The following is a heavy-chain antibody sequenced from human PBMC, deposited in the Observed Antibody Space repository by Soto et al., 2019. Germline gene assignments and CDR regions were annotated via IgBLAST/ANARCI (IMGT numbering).Heavy chain of an antibody. D-gene: IGHD2-8*01. Sequence: QITLEESGPTLVKPTQTLTLTCTFSAFSLSTNGVGVGWIRQPPGKPLEWLAVIYWNEDKRYSRSLKSRLSITKDTSKNQVVLTMTTMDPVDTATYYCVHTVMVHTITGGHYFDYCGPGILVTVSS. CDR2: IYWNEDK. CDR1: AFSLSTNGVG. J-gene: IGHJ4*02. CDR3: VHTVMVHTITGGHYFDY. V-gene: IGHV2-5*01.